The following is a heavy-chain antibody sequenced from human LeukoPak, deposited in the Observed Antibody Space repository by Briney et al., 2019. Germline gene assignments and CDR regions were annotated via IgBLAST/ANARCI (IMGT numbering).Heavy chain of an antibody. CDR2: ISWNSGSI. D-gene: IGHD5-18*01. J-gene: IGHJ4*02. V-gene: IGHV3-9*01. Sequence: GGSLRLSCAASGFTFDDYAMPWVRQAPGKGLEWVSGISWNSGSIGYADSVKGRFTISGDNAKNSLYLQMNSLGAEDTALYYCAKGSGYSYGTYFDYWGQGTLVTVSS. CDR3: AKGSGYSYGTYFDY. CDR1: GFTFDDYA.